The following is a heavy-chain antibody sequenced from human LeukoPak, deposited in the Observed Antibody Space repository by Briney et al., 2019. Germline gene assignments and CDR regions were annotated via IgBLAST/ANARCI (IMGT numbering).Heavy chain of an antibody. CDR3: ARVPLVPQPGSDYYYYMDV. V-gene: IGHV3-33*01. J-gene: IGHJ6*03. Sequence: GGSLRLSCAASGFTFSSYGMHWVRQAPGKGLEWVAVIWYDGSNKYYADSVKGRFTISRDNSKNTLYLQMNSLRAEDTAVYYCARVPLVPQPGSDYYYYMDVWGKGTTVTVSS. CDR2: IWYDGSNK. CDR1: GFTFSSYG. D-gene: IGHD2-8*02.